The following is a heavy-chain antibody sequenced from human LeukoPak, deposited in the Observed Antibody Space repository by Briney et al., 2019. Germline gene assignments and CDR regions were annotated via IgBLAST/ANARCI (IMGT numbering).Heavy chain of an antibody. CDR1: GGSISSYY. V-gene: IGHV4-59*01. CDR2: IYYSGST. CDR3: ARHSGSWWRFDY. J-gene: IGHJ4*02. D-gene: IGHD6-13*01. Sequence: SETLSLTCTVSGGSISSYYWSWIRQPPGKGLEWIGYIYYSGSTNYNPSLKSRVTISVGTSKNQFSLKLSSVTAADTAVYYCARHSGSWWRFDYWGQGTLVTVSS.